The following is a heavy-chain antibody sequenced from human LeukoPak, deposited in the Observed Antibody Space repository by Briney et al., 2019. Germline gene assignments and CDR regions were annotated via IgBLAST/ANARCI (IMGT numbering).Heavy chain of an antibody. D-gene: IGHD3-10*01. CDR1: GGSISSGDYY. Sequence: PSQTLSLTCTVSGGSISSGDYYWSWIRQPPGKGLEWIGYIYYSGSTYYNPSLKSRVTISVDTSKNQFSLKLSSVTAADTAVYYCARVPRTITMVREINWFDPWGQGTLVTVSS. V-gene: IGHV4-30-4*08. CDR3: ARVPRTITMVREINWFDP. CDR2: IYYSGST. J-gene: IGHJ5*02.